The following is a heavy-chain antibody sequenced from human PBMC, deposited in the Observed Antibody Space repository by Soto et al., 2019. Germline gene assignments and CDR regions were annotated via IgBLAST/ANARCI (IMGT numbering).Heavy chain of an antibody. V-gene: IGHV4-59*01. CDR3: ARGGYGDPKYYGMDV. Sequence: SETLSLTCTVSGGSISSYYWNWIRQAPGKGLEWIGYIYYTGRTNYNPSLKSRVIMSVDTSKNQFSLKLTSVTAADTAVFYCARGGYGDPKYYGMDVWGQGTTVTVS. CDR1: GGSISSYY. D-gene: IGHD4-17*01. J-gene: IGHJ6*02. CDR2: IYYTGRT.